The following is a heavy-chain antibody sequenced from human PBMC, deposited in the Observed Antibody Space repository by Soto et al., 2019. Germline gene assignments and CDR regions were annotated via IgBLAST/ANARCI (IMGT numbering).Heavy chain of an antibody. D-gene: IGHD4-17*01. CDR1: GGSISSGVYY. CDR3: ATAMATVTKIDY. J-gene: IGHJ4*02. Sequence: SETLSLTCTVSGGSISSGVYYWSWIRQHPGKGLEWIGYIYYSGSTYYNPSLKSRVAISVDTSKNQFSLKLSSVTAADTAVYYCATAMATVTKIDYWGQGTLVTVSS. V-gene: IGHV4-31*03. CDR2: IYYSGST.